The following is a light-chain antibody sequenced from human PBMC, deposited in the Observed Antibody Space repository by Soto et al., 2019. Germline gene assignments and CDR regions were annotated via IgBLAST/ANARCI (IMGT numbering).Light chain of an antibody. CDR2: DVS. CDR1: SSHVGGYNY. V-gene: IGLV2-14*01. J-gene: IGLJ1*01. CDR3: NSYTTSNTRQIV. Sequence: QSALTQPASVSGSPGQSITISCTGTSSHVGGYNYVSWYQQHPGKAPKFMIYDVSNRPSGVSTRFSGSKSGNTASLTISGLQAEDEADYYCNSYTTSNTRQIVFGTGTKLTVL.